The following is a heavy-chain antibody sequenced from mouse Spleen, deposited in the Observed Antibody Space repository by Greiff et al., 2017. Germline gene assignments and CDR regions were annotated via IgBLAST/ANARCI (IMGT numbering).Heavy chain of an antibody. J-gene: IGHJ2*01. CDR1: GYTFTSYW. CDR3: ARSSGNYEDY. V-gene: IGHV1-59*01. CDR2: IDPSDSYT. Sequence: QVQLQQPGAELVRPGTSVKLSCKASGYTFTSYWMHWVKQRPGQGLEWIGVIDPSDSYTNYNQKFKGKATLTVDTSSSTAYMQLSSLTSEDSAVYYCARSSGNYEDYWGQGTTLTVSS. D-gene: IGHD2-1*01.